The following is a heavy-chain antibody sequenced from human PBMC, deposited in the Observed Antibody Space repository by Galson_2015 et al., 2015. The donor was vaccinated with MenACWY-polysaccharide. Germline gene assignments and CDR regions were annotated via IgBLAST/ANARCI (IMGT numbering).Heavy chain of an antibody. CDR1: GFTFSSYA. V-gene: IGHV3-23*01. Sequence: SLRLSCAAAGFTFSSYAMSWVRQAPGKGLEWVSSMSGSGGSTYYGDSVKGRFTISRDNSKNTLYLQMNSLRAEDTAIYYCARLSEYTYRSPYYSDYWGQGTLVTVSS. J-gene: IGHJ4*02. D-gene: IGHD5-12*01. CDR3: ARLSEYTYRSPYYSDY. CDR2: MSGSGGST.